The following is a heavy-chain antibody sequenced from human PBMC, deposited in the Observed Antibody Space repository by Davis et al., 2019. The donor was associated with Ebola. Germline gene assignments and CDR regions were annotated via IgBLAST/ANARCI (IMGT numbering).Heavy chain of an antibody. D-gene: IGHD3-9*01. Sequence: PGGSLRLSCAASGFTFDDYAMTWVRQAPGEGLEWVSGINWNGGSTGYADSVKGRFTISRDNAKNSLYLRMNSLRAEDTAVYHCARVNALTGYSRFDSWGQGTLVTVSS. CDR1: GFTFDDYA. V-gene: IGHV3-20*01. CDR2: INWNGGST. J-gene: IGHJ5*01. CDR3: ARVNALTGYSRFDS.